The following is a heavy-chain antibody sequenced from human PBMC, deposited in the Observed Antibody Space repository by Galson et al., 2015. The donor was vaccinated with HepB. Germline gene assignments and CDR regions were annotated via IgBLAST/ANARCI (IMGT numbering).Heavy chain of an antibody. CDR1: GDSISASYY. CDR3: TRHVAGGGRLNDALDI. CDR2: MYSSGSA. Sequence: SETLSLTCSVSGDSISASYYWGWVRQPPGKGLEWIGSMYSSGSAYYSASFKSRLTISVDTSQNQFSLRLTSVTAADTAVYYCTRHVAGGGRLNDALDIWGRGTVVIVS. V-gene: IGHV4-39*01. D-gene: IGHD2-8*02. J-gene: IGHJ3*02.